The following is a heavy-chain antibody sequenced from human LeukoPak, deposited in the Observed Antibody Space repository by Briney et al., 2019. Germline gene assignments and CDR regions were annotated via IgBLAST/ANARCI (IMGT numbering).Heavy chain of an antibody. Sequence: GGTLRLSCAASGLTFSSYGMSWVRQAPGRGLEWVSAISTTGGTTYYADSVRGRFTISRDNSRNTLYLQMNSLRAEDTALYYCAKSSAVAGSRGFFDYWGQGTLVTVSS. CDR2: ISTTGGTT. CDR1: GLTFSSYG. V-gene: IGHV3-23*01. D-gene: IGHD6-19*01. CDR3: AKSSAVAGSRGFFDY. J-gene: IGHJ4*02.